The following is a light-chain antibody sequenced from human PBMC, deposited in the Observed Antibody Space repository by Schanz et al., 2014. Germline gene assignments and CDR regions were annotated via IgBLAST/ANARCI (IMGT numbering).Light chain of an antibody. CDR1: QNIERH. CDR3: QQSYSPPFT. CDR2: AAS. Sequence: DIPMTQSPFSLSASVGDRVTITCRASQNIERHLNWHQQKSGEAPNLLIYAASKVKVGVPSRFSASGSGTDFTLTISSLQPEDFATYYCQQSYSPPFTFGPGTKVDIK. V-gene: IGKV1-39*01. J-gene: IGKJ3*01.